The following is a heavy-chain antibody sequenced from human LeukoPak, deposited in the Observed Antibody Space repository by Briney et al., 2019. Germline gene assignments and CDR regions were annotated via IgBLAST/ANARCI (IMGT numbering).Heavy chain of an antibody. V-gene: IGHV1-46*01. CDR2: INPSGGST. Sequence: ASVKVSCKASGYTFTSYYMRWVRQAPGQGLEWMGIINPSGGSTSYAQKFQGRVTMTRDTSTSTVYMELSSLRSEDTAVYYCARDRMGYGDYGDFNYWGQGTLVTVSS. D-gene: IGHD4-17*01. J-gene: IGHJ4*02. CDR1: GYTFTSYY. CDR3: ARDRMGYGDYGDFNY.